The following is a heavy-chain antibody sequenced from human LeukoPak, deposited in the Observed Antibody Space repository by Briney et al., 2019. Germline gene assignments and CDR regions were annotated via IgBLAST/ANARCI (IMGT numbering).Heavy chain of an antibody. V-gene: IGHV4-59*01. CDR2: IYYSGST. Sequence: SETLSLTCTVAGYSISSYYWSWLRQPPGKGLEWLGYIYYSGSTNYNPSLKSRVAISVDTSKNQFSLKLSSVTAADTAVYYCAREARVTYDILTGYFDYWGQGTLVTVSS. CDR3: AREARVTYDILTGYFDY. CDR1: GYSISSYY. J-gene: IGHJ4*02. D-gene: IGHD3-9*01.